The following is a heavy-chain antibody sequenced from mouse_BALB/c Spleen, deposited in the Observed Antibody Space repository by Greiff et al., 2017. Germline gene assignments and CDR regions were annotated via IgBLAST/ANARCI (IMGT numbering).Heavy chain of an antibody. Sequence: EVQVVESGGGLVQPGGSLKLSCAASGFAFSRYWMSWVRQAPGKGLEWIGEINPDSSTINYTPSLKDKFIISRDNAKNTLYLQMSKVRSEDTALYYCARRGGNYEEGAMDYWGQGTSVTVSS. CDR1: GFAFSRYW. CDR3: ARRGGNYEEGAMDY. V-gene: IGHV4-1*02. D-gene: IGHD2-1*01. CDR2: INPDSSTI. J-gene: IGHJ4*01.